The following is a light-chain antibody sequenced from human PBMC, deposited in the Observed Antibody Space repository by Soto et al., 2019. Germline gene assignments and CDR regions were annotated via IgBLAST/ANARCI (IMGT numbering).Light chain of an antibody. V-gene: IGKV3-20*01. Sequence: EILLPQSPGTLSLSPGERATLSCRASQSVSSSYLAWYQQKPGQAPRLLIYGASSRATGIPDRFSGSGSGTDFTLTISRLEPEDFAVYYCQQYGSSRALTFGGGTKVDIK. CDR3: QQYGSSRALT. J-gene: IGKJ4*01. CDR2: GAS. CDR1: QSVSSSY.